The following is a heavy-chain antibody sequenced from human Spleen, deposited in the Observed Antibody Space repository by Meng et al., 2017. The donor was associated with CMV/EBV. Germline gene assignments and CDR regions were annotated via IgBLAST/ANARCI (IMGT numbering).Heavy chain of an antibody. V-gene: IGHV1-2*02. CDR3: ARDGLGGYSSSSGDYGMDV. Sequence: ASVKVSCKASGNTFTGYYMHWVRQAPGQGLEWMGWINPNSGGTNYAQKFQGRVTMTRDTSISTAYMELSRLRSDDTAVYYCARDGLGGYSSSSGDYGMDVWGQGTTVTVSS. J-gene: IGHJ6*02. CDR2: INPNSGGT. D-gene: IGHD6-6*01. CDR1: GNTFTGYY.